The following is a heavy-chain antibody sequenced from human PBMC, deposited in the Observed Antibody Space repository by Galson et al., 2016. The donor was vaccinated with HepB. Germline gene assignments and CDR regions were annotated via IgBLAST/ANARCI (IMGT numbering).Heavy chain of an antibody. D-gene: IGHD3-22*01. J-gene: IGHJ6*02. CDR2: ISASGGAT. V-gene: IGHV3-23*01. CDR3: AKPGPLPGHYDSFNV. CDR1: GFTFSSYG. Sequence: SLRLSCAASGFTFSSYGMSWVRQAPGKGLEWVSGISASGGATYYADSVRGRFTVSRDNSKNMLYLQMNSLRGEDTALYYCAKPGPLPGHYDSFNVWGHGTTVTVSS.